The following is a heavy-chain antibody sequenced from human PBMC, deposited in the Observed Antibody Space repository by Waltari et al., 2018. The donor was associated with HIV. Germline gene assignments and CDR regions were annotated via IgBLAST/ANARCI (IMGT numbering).Heavy chain of an antibody. Sequence: EVQLVESGGTLVQPGRSLRLSCSTSGFTFGDFAITWVRQAPGKGLEWVGLIRTKTYGGTTEYAASVKGRFSISRDDSRSIAYLQMNSLKTEDTAVYFCSRQHDSSGYYTRGLFYFDYWGQGNLVTVSS. D-gene: IGHD3-22*01. CDR2: IRTKTYGGTT. CDR1: GFTFGDFA. CDR3: SRQHDSSGYYTRGLFYFDY. J-gene: IGHJ4*02. V-gene: IGHV3-49*04.